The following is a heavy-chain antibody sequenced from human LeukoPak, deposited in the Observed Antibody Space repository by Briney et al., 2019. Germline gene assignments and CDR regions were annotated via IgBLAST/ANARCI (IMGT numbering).Heavy chain of an antibody. CDR3: ARGLSWVVGSGWWFDY. Sequence: ASVKVSCKASGYTFTSYDINWVRQATGQGLEWMGWMNPNSGNTGYAQKFQGRVTITRNTSISTAYMELSSLRSEDTAVYYCARGLSWVVGSGWWFDYWGQGTLATVSS. V-gene: IGHV1-8*03. D-gene: IGHD6-19*01. CDR2: MNPNSGNT. CDR1: GYTFTSYD. J-gene: IGHJ4*02.